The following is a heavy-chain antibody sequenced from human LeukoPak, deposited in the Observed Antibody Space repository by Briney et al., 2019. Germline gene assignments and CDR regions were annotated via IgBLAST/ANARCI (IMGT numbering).Heavy chain of an antibody. CDR3: ARDNYGGAFDY. CDR1: GFTFSSYS. V-gene: IGHV3-30-3*01. Sequence: GGSLRLSCAASGFTFSSYSMHWVHQAPGKGLEWVTIISYDGSNKYYADSVKGRFTISSDTSKNTLYLQMNSLRAEDTAVYYCARDNYGGAFDYWGQGALVTVSS. CDR2: ISYDGSNK. J-gene: IGHJ4*02. D-gene: IGHD3-10*01.